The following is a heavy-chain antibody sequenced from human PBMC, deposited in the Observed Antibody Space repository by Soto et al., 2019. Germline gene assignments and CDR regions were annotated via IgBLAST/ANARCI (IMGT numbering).Heavy chain of an antibody. CDR3: AADLGSGYSALP. CDR1: GFTFTSSA. Sequence: ASVKVSCKASGFTFTSSAVQWVRQARGQRLEWIGWIVVGSGNTNYAQKFQERVTITRDMSTSTAYMELSSLRSEDTAVYYCAADLGSGYSALPWGQGTLVTVSS. CDR2: IVVGSGNT. J-gene: IGHJ5*02. V-gene: IGHV1-58*01. D-gene: IGHD5-12*01.